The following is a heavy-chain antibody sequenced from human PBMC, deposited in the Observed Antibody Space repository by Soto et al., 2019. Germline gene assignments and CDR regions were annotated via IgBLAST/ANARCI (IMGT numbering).Heavy chain of an antibody. CDR1: GFTFRSYV. Sequence: QVQLVESGGGVVQPGTSLRVSCVGSGFTFRSYVIHWVRQAPGKGLEWVALTSYDGRDKYYADSMRGRFTISRDNSRNTVDLQMDSLKLEDTALYYCARWGTTGGLDVWGQGTLVSVSS. D-gene: IGHD3-16*01. CDR2: TSYDGRDK. V-gene: IGHV3-30*19. J-gene: IGHJ1*01. CDR3: ARWGTTGGLDV.